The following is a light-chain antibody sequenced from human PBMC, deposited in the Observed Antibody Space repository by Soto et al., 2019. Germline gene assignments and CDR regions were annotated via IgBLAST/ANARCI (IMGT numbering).Light chain of an antibody. J-gene: IGLJ2*01. CDR2: RNN. CDR3: AAWDDSLSGPDVV. V-gene: IGLV1-47*01. CDR1: SSNIGSNY. Sequence: QSVLTQPPSASGTPGQRVTISCSGSSSNIGSNYVYWYQQLPGTAPKLLIYRNNQRPSGVPDRFSGSKSGTSASLAISGLRSEDEADYYCAAWDDSLSGPDVVFGGWTQLTVL.